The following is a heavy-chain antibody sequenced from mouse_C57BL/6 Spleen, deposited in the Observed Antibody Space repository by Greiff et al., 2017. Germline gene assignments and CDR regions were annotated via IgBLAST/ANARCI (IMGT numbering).Heavy chain of an antibody. J-gene: IGHJ3*01. Sequence: VQLQQSGAELVRPGASVKLSCTASGFNIKDDYMHWVKQRPEQGLEWIGWIDPENGDTEYASKFQGKATITADTSSNTAYLQLSSLTSEDTAVYYCTTYDYDAWFAYWCQGTLVTVSA. V-gene: IGHV14-4*01. CDR1: GFNIKDDY. CDR2: IDPENGDT. D-gene: IGHD2-4*01. CDR3: TTYDYDAWFAY.